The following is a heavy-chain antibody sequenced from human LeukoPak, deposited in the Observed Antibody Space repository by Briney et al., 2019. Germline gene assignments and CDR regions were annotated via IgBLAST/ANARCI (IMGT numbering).Heavy chain of an antibody. Sequence: GESLKISCKGSGYSFTSYWIGWVRQMPGKGLEWMGIIYPGDSDTRYSPSFQGQVTISADKSISTAYLQWSSLKASDTAMYYCARLEYSGSRVGAFDIWGQGTMVTVSS. CDR3: ARLEYSGSRVGAFDI. CDR1: GYSFTSYW. J-gene: IGHJ3*02. V-gene: IGHV5-51*01. CDR2: IYPGDSDT. D-gene: IGHD6-6*01.